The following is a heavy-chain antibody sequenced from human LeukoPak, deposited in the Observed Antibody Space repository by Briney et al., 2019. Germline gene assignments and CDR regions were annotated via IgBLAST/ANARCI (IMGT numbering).Heavy chain of an antibody. V-gene: IGHV4-31*03. CDR2: IYYSGST. D-gene: IGHD3-3*01. CDR3: ARFTIYGNWFDP. J-gene: IGHJ5*02. Sequence: SQTLSLTCTVSGVSISSGGYYWGWLRQRPGKGLEWIGYIYYSGSTYYNPSLKSRVTISVDTSKNQFSLKLSSVTAADTAVYYCARFTIYGNWFDPWGQGTLVTVSS. CDR1: GVSISSGGYY.